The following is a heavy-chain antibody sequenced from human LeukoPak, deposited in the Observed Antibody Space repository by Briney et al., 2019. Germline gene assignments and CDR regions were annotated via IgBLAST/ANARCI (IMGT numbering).Heavy chain of an antibody. CDR1: GGSISSYY. CDR3: ARDPGGYGDYGFDY. Sequence: PSETLSLTCTASGGSISSYYWSWIRQPPGKGLEWIGYIYYSGSTNYNPSLKSRATISVDTSKNQFSLKLSSVTAADTAVYYCARDPGGYGDYGFDYWGQGTLVTVSS. D-gene: IGHD4-17*01. J-gene: IGHJ4*02. CDR2: IYYSGST. V-gene: IGHV4-59*01.